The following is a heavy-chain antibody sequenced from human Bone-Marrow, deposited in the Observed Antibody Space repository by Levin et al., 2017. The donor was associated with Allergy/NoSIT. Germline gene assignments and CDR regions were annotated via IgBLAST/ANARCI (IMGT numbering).Heavy chain of an antibody. Sequence: PGGSLRLSCAASGFTFSSYAMHWVRQAPGKGLEWVAVISYDGSNKYYADSVKGRFTISRDNSKNTLYLQMNSLRAEDTAVYYCAGRRRGVDYWGQGTLVTVSS. J-gene: IGHJ4*02. CDR1: GFTFSSYA. D-gene: IGHD1-14*01. CDR2: ISYDGSNK. CDR3: AGRRRGVDY. V-gene: IGHV3-30-3*01.